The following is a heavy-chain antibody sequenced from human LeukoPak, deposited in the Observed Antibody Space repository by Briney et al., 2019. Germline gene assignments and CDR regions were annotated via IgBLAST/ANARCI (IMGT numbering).Heavy chain of an antibody. CDR2: VYYSGST. V-gene: IGHV4-59*12. J-gene: IGHJ6*03. D-gene: IGHD2-2*01. CDR1: GGSLGNYY. Sequence: PSETLSLTCTVSGGSLGNYYWSWIQQPPGKGLEWIGYVYYSGSTNYNPSLKSRVTISIDTSKNQFSLKLSSVTAADTAVYYCARKSIVVVPAAPQLSYYYYMDVWGKGTTVPVPS. CDR3: ARKSIVVVPAAPQLSYYYYMDV.